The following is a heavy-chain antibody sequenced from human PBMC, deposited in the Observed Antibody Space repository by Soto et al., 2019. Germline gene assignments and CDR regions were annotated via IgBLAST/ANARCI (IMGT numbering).Heavy chain of an antibody. CDR1: GFTFSVYS. CDR3: AKWFYGSGSYYNDRAFDS. V-gene: IGHV3-11*01. J-gene: IGHJ4*02. D-gene: IGHD3-10*01. CDR2: ITKSGKTI. Sequence: GGSLRLSCAASGFTFSVYSVSWIRQAPGKGLEWVSYITKSGKTIYYADSVKGRFTISRDNAKNSLYLQVNSLRVEDTAVYYCAKWFYGSGSYYNDRAFDSWGQGTLVTRIL.